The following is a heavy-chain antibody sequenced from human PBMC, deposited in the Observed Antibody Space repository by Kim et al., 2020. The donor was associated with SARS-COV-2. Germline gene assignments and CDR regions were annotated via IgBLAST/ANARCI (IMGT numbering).Heavy chain of an antibody. CDR3: ARSPTGWYSGYFDY. J-gene: IGHJ4*02. Sequence: GGSLRLSCAASGFTFSSYWMSWVRQAPGKGLEWVANIKQDGSEKYYVDSVKGRFTISRDNAKNSLYLQMNSLRAEDTAVYYCARSPTGWYSGYFDYCGQGTLVTASS. V-gene: IGHV3-7*03. CDR2: IKQDGSEK. D-gene: IGHD1-26*01. CDR1: GFTFSSYW.